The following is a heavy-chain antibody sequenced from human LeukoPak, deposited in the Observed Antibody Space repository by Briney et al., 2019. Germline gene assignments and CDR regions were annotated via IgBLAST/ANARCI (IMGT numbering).Heavy chain of an antibody. CDR1: GFTFSTFA. CDR2: IFPGGGEI. J-gene: IGHJ4*02. V-gene: IGHV3-23*01. CDR3: AKNPLVSGTIYFDS. Sequence: GGSLRLSCEASGFTFSTFAMIWVRQPPGKGLEWVSSIFPGGGEIHYADSVRGRFTISRDNSKSTLSLEMNSLRAEDTAIYYCAKNPLVSGTIYFDSWGQGILLTVSS. D-gene: IGHD6-19*01.